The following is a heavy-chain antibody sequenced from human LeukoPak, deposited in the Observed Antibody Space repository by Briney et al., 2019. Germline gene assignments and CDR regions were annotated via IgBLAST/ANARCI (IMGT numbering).Heavy chain of an antibody. Sequence: GGSLRLSCAPPGFTSSGYSITWFPKAPGKGRGWVSYISSSSSTIYYADSVKGRFTISRDNAKNSLYLQMNSLRAEDTAVYYCARDLMGIAYRGAFYYWGQGTLVTVSS. D-gene: IGHD6-13*01. J-gene: IGHJ4*02. CDR2: ISSSSSTI. V-gene: IGHV3-48*01. CDR3: ARDLMGIAYRGAFYY. CDR1: GFTSSGYS.